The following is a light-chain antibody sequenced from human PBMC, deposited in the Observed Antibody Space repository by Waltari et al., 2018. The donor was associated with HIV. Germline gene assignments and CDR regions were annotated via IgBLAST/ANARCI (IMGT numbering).Light chain of an antibody. Sequence: VLTQQPPASGTPGQRVSISCSGRSSNIGRKCVYWYRQLPGTAPKLLSYTNNQRPSEVPDRFSGSKSGTSASLAISGLRSEDEADYYCAAWDASLSVVFGGGTKLTVL. J-gene: IGLJ2*01. V-gene: IGLV1-47*01. CDR1: SSNIGRKC. CDR2: TNN. CDR3: AAWDASLSVV.